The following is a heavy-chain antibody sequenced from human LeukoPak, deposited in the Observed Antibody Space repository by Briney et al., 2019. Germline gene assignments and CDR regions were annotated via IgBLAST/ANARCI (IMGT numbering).Heavy chain of an antibody. CDR3: ARLFPPQVLRYFDWLPYYFDY. Sequence: SETLSLTCAVYGGSFSGYYWSWIRQPPGKGLEWIGEINHSGSTNYNPSLKSRVTISVDTSKNQFSLKLSSVTAADTAVYYCARLFPPQVLRYFDWLPYYFDYWGQGTLVTVSS. J-gene: IGHJ4*02. V-gene: IGHV4-34*01. D-gene: IGHD3-9*01. CDR2: INHSGST. CDR1: GGSFSGYY.